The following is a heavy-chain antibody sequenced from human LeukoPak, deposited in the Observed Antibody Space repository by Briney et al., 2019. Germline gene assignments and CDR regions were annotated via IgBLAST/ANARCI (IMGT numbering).Heavy chain of an antibody. Sequence: SETLSLTCTVSGDSISSYYWSWIRQPPGKGLEWIGYIYYSGGTTYNPSLKSRVTISVDTSKNQFSLKLSSVTAADTAVYYCARGAAPDYWGQGTLVTVSS. V-gene: IGHV4-59*01. D-gene: IGHD3-16*01. CDR3: ARGAAPDY. J-gene: IGHJ4*02. CDR2: IYYSGGT. CDR1: GDSISSYY.